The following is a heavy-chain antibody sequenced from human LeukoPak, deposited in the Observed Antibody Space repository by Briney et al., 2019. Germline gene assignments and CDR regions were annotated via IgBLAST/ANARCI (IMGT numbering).Heavy chain of an antibody. CDR1: GGSISSYY. D-gene: IGHD4-23*01. J-gene: IGHJ4*02. Sequence: PSETLSLTCTVSGGSISSYYWSWIRQPPGKGLEWIGSIYYSGSTNYNPSLKSRVTMSVDTSKNQFSLKLSSVTAADTAVYYCARHRISIAVVTSVYFDYWGQGTLVTVSS. V-gene: IGHV4-59*08. CDR3: ARHRISIAVVTSVYFDY. CDR2: IYYSGST.